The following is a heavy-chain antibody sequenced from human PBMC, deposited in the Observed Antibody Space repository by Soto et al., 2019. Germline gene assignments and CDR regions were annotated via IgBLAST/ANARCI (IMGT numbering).Heavy chain of an antibody. V-gene: IGHV3-11*01. CDR3: ARGTNGAFFFY. CDR2: ISSRASTI. J-gene: IGHJ4*02. D-gene: IGHD2-8*01. Sequence: QVQLVESGGGLVKPGGSLRLSCAASGFTFSNYYMSWIRQAPGKGLEWVSYISSRASTIFYADSVKGRFTISRDNVKNSRYLQMNSLRSEGTAVYNCARGTNGAFFFYWGQGILVALSS. CDR1: GFTFSNYY.